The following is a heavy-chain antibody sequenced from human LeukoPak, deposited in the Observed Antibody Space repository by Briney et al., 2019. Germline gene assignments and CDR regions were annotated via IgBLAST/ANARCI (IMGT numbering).Heavy chain of an antibody. CDR2: ISGTGSNT. Sequence: GGSLRLSCAASGFTFYSYAMNWVRQAPGKGLEWVSAISGTGSNTYYPDSMEGRFTISRDNSKNTLYLQMNSLRAEDTAVYYCAKDKGIAAAGRFTYNYWGQGTLVTVSS. D-gene: IGHD6-13*01. CDR3: AKDKGIAAAGRFTYNY. J-gene: IGHJ4*02. CDR1: GFTFYSYA. V-gene: IGHV3-23*01.